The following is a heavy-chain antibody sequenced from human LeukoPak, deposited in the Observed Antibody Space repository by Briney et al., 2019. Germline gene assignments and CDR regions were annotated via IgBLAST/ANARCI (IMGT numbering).Heavy chain of an antibody. CDR1: GFTFDDYG. D-gene: IGHD4-17*01. CDR3: ARGGYGDPVLEGYYYMDV. CDR2: INWNGGST. Sequence: GGSLRLSCAAAGFTFDDYGMSWVRQAPGKGLEWVSGINWNGGSTGYVDSVKGRFSVSRDNAKNSLYLQMNSLRAEDTALYYCARGGYGDPVLEGYYYMDVWGKGTTVTVSS. V-gene: IGHV3-20*04. J-gene: IGHJ6*03.